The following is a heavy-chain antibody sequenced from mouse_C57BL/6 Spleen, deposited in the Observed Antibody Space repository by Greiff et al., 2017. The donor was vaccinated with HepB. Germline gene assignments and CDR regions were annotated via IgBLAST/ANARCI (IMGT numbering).Heavy chain of an antibody. CDR1: GYTFTDYN. Sequence: VQLQQSGPELVKPGASVKMSCKASGYTFTDYNMHWVKQSHGKSLEWIGYINPNNGGTSYNQKFKGKATLTVNKSSSTAYMELRSLTSEDSAVYYCARGGYGSSWSYFDVWGTGTTVTVSS. J-gene: IGHJ1*03. CDR3: ARGGYGSSWSYFDV. D-gene: IGHD1-1*01. V-gene: IGHV1-22*01. CDR2: INPNNGGT.